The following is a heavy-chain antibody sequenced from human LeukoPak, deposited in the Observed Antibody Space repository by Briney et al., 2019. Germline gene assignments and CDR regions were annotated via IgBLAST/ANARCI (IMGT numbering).Heavy chain of an antibody. CDR2: IYYSGST. Sequence: PSETLSLTCTVSGVSISSYCGTWIRQPPGEGLEWIRYIYYSGSTNCNPSLKSRVTISVDTSKNQFSLKLSSVTAADTAVYYCARVLQPGVYAFDIWGQGAMVTVSS. D-gene: IGHD6-13*01. J-gene: IGHJ3*02. V-gene: IGHV4-59*01. CDR1: GVSISSYC. CDR3: ARVLQPGVYAFDI.